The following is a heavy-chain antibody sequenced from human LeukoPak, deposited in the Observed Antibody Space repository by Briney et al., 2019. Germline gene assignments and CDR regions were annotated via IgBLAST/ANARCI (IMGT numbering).Heavy chain of an antibody. CDR2: INHSGST. CDR3: ARSKIAAAGNARLYYYGMDV. J-gene: IGHJ6*02. D-gene: IGHD6-13*01. CDR1: GGSFSGYY. Sequence: SGTLSLTCAVYGGSFSGYYWSWIRQPPGKGLEWLGEINHSGSTNYNPSLKSRVTISVDTSKNQFSLKLSSVTAADTAVYYCARSKIAAAGNARLYYYGMDVWGQGTTVTVSS. V-gene: IGHV4-34*01.